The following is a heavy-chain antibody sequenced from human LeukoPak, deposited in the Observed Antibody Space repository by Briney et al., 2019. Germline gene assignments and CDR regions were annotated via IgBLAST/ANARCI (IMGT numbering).Heavy chain of an antibody. CDR1: GGTFRSYV. J-gene: IGHJ6*03. Sequence: SLKVSCKASGGTFRSYVISWVRHAPGQKGEWRGGVIPIFGTANNAQKSQGRVTISAETSTRKAHMEMCSLRSQATSVYYCVGGGAVLGDYMDVWSKGTTVTVSS. D-gene: IGHD3-16*01. CDR2: VIPIFGTA. V-gene: IGHV1-69*06. CDR3: VGGGAVLGDYMDV.